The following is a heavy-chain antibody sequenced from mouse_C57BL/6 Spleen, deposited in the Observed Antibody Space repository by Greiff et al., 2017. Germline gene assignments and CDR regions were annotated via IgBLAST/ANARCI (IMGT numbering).Heavy chain of an antibody. CDR3: APIYDGHFAY. D-gene: IGHD2-3*01. Sequence: VQLKESGAELVKPGASVKLSCTASGFNIKDYYMHWVKQRTEQGLEWIGRIDPEDGETKYAPKFLGKATITADTSSTTAYLPLISLTSENTAVYYCAPIYDGHFAYWGQGTLVTVSA. CDR1: GFNIKDYY. CDR2: IDPEDGET. J-gene: IGHJ3*01. V-gene: IGHV14-2*01.